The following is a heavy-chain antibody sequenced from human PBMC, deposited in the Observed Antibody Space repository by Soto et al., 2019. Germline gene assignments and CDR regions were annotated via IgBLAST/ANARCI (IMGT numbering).Heavy chain of an antibody. Sequence: ASVKLSCKASGYTFTIYGISWVRQARGQGLEWMGWISAYNGNTNYAQKLQGRVTMTTDTSTSTAYMELRSLRSDDTAVYYCARVDYYDSSGYSINWFDPWGQGTLVTVSS. CDR3: ARVDYYDSSGYSINWFDP. J-gene: IGHJ5*02. CDR2: ISAYNGNT. CDR1: GYTFTIYG. V-gene: IGHV1-18*04. D-gene: IGHD3-22*01.